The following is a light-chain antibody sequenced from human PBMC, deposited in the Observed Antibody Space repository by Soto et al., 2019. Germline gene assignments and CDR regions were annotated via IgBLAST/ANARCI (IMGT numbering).Light chain of an antibody. CDR2: KTS. CDR3: QQYSSYPLT. V-gene: IGKV1-5*03. Sequence: IQMTQSPSTLSASLGDRVKITCRASQSINNYLAWHQQKPGKAPKVLIYKTSTLESGVPSRFSGSGSGTEFTLTISSLQPDDFATYYCQQYSSYPLTFGGGTKVDI. J-gene: IGKJ4*01. CDR1: QSINNY.